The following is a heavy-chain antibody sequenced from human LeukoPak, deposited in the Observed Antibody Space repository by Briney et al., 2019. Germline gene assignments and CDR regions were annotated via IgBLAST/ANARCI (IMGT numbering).Heavy chain of an antibody. CDR2: IYYSGST. J-gene: IGHJ4*02. Sequence: SETLSLTCTVSGGSISSGDYYWSWIRQPPGKGLEWIGYIYYSGSTYYNPSLKSRVTISVDTSKNQFSLKLSSVTAADTAIYYCARHLRGATIYFDYWGQGTLVTVSS. V-gene: IGHV4-30-4*01. D-gene: IGHD1-26*01. CDR3: ARHLRGATIYFDY. CDR1: GGSISSGDYY.